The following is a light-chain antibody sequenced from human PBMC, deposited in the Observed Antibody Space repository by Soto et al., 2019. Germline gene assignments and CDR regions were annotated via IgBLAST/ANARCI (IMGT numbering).Light chain of an antibody. Sequence: QSALTQPASVSGSPGQSITISCTGSSSDVGGYNYVSWYQHHPGKAPKRMIYDVSNRPSGVSNRFSGSNSGNTASLTISGLQAEDEADYYCSSYTSSSTVVFGGGTKVTVL. CDR3: SSYTSSSTVV. CDR1: SSDVGGYNY. V-gene: IGLV2-14*03. J-gene: IGLJ2*01. CDR2: DVS.